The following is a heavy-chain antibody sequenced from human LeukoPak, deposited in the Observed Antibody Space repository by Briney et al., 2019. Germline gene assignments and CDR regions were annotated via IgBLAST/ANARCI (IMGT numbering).Heavy chain of an antibody. CDR3: ARSSEGRYYYDSSGYSYYYYYMDV. Sequence: SETLSLTCTVSGGSISSYYWSWIRQPPGKGLEWIGFVYYSGTTNYNPSLKSRVTISVDTSKNQFSLKLSSVTAADTAVYYCARSSEGRYYYDSSGYSYYYYYMDVWGKGTTVTISS. CDR1: GGSISSYY. D-gene: IGHD3-22*01. CDR2: VYYSGTT. J-gene: IGHJ6*03. V-gene: IGHV4-59*01.